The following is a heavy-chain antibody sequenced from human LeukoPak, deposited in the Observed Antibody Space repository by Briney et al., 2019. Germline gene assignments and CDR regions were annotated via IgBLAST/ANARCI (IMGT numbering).Heavy chain of an antibody. V-gene: IGHV3-7*03. CDR3: ARRAGAYSHPYDY. D-gene: IGHD4/OR15-4a*01. CDR1: GFTFSNYW. CDR2: IKEDGSEN. Sequence: GGSLRLSCAASGFTFSNYWMTWVRQAPGRGLEWVANIKEDGSENYYVESVKGRFTISRDNSKNTLYLQMNSLRAEDTAVYYCARRAGAYSHPYDYWGQGTLVTVSS. J-gene: IGHJ4*02.